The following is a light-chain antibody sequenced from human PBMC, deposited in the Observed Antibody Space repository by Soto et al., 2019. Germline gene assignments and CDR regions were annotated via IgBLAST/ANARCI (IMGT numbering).Light chain of an antibody. J-gene: IGKJ1*01. Sequence: GDRVTITCRASQSISSWLAWYQQKPGKAPKLQIYDASSLESGVPSRFSGSGSGTEFTLTISSLQPDDFATYYCQQYNSYSVTFGQGTKVEIK. V-gene: IGKV1-5*01. CDR3: QQYNSYSVT. CDR1: QSISSW. CDR2: DAS.